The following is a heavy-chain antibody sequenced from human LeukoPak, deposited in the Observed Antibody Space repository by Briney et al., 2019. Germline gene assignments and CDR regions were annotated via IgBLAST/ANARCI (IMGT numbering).Heavy chain of an antibody. Sequence: PSETLSLTCTVSGGSVSSYYWSWIRQPAGKGLEWIGRIYTSGSTDYNPFLRGRVTISVDKSKNQFSLQLSSVTAADTAVYYCARDPGYDYADYIQDPFDIWGHGTMVAVSS. D-gene: IGHD4-17*01. J-gene: IGHJ3*02. CDR2: IYTSGST. V-gene: IGHV4-4*07. CDR3: ARDPGYDYADYIQDPFDI. CDR1: GGSVSSYY.